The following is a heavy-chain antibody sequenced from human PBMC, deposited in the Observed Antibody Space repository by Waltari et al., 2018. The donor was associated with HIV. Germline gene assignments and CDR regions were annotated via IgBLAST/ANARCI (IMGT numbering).Heavy chain of an antibody. V-gene: IGHV3-11*01. CDR1: GFTFSDYY. J-gene: IGHJ4*02. Sequence: QVQLVESGGGLVKPGGSLRLSCAASGFTFSDYYMTWIRQAPGKGGGWISYISNDVDIIYYAESVKGRFTISRDNAKNSLYLQMNSLRAEDTAVYYCARDRWYYFDTSDYFYDYWGQGTLVTVSS. D-gene: IGHD3-22*01. CDR2: ISNDVDII. CDR3: ARDRWYYFDTSDYFYDY.